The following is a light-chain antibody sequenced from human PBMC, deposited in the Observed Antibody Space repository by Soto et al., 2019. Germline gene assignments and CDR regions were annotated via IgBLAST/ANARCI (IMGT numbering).Light chain of an antibody. J-gene: IGKJ2*01. CDR1: QFIDRW. Sequence: DIQMTQSPSTLSASVGDRVTITCRASQFIDRWLAWYQQKPGKAPQYLIFDASSLYGGVPLRFSGSGSGTEFTLTITSLQPDGSATYYCLQYSGSSYTFGQGTRVEIK. V-gene: IGKV1-5*01. CDR2: DAS. CDR3: LQYSGSSYT.